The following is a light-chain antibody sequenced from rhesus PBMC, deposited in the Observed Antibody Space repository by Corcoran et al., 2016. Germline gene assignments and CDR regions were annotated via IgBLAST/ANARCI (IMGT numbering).Light chain of an antibody. CDR3: QQYSNWPLT. J-gene: IGKJ4*01. CDR1: QSVSSY. V-gene: IGKV3S9*01. CDR2: GAS. Sequence: EIVMTQSPATLSLSPGERATLSCRASQSVSSYVAWYQQKPEQAPRLLISGASSRATGIPDRFSGSGSGTDFTLTISSLEPEDFAVYYCQQYSNWPLTFGGGTKVEIK.